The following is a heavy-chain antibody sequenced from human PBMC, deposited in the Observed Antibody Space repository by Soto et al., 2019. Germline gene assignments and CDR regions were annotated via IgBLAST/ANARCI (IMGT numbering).Heavy chain of an antibody. CDR2: ISHSGTT. CDR1: GASISSTFW. V-gene: IGHV4-4*02. CDR3: ARGVPH. Sequence: PSETLSLTCVVSGASISSTFWWTWVRQDPGKGLEWIGDISHSGTTNYNPSLKSRVTISVDTSKNQFSLIVNSVTAADTAIYYCARGVPHWGQGTLVTVSS. J-gene: IGHJ4*01.